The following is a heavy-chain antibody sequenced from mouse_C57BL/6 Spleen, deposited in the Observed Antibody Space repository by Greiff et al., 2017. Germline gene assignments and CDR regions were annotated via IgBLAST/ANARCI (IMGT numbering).Heavy chain of an antibody. CDR3: ARIGLDYDEEGRDFDY. CDR1: GFNIKNTY. CDR2: IDPANGNT. D-gene: IGHD2-4*01. Sequence: VQLQQSVAELVRPGASVKLSCTASGFNIKNTYMHWVKQRPEQGLEWIGRIDPANGNTKYAPKFQGKATITVDPSSNTAYLQLSSLTSEDTDIYYCARIGLDYDEEGRDFDYWGQGTTLTVSS. V-gene: IGHV14-3*01. J-gene: IGHJ2*01.